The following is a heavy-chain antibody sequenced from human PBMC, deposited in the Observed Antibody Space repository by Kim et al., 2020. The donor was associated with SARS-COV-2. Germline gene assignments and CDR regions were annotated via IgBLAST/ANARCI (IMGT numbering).Heavy chain of an antibody. V-gene: IGHV7-4-1*02. D-gene: IGHD4-17*01. CDR3: ATDYGSNSALPYYSYMDV. J-gene: IGHJ6*03. CDR1: GYTFTSYA. CDR2: INTNTGNP. Sequence: ASVKVSCKASGYTFTSYAMNWVRQAPGQGLEWMGWINTNTGNPTYAQDFTGRFVFSLDTSLRTAYLQIISLKAEDTAVYYCATDYGSNSALPYYSYMDVWGKGTTVTVSS.